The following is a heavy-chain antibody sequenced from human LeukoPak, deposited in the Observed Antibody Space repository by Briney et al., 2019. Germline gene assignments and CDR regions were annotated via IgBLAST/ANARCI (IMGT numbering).Heavy chain of an antibody. CDR3: ARGFAVYCSSTSCYQDY. V-gene: IGHV1-69*13. Sequence: SVKVSCKASGGTFSSYAISWVRQAPGQGLEWMGGIIPIFGTANYAQKFQGRVTITADESTSTAYMELSSLRSEDTAVYYCARGFAVYCSSTSCYQDYWGQGTLVTVSS. J-gene: IGHJ4*02. CDR1: GGTFSSYA. D-gene: IGHD2-2*01. CDR2: IIPIFGTA.